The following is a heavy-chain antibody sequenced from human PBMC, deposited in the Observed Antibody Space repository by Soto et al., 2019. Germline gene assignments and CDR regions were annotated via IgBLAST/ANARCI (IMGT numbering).Heavy chain of an antibody. Sequence: QVTLKESGPVLVKPTEPLTLTCTVSGFSLSNARMGVSWIRQPPGKALEWLAHIFSNDEKSYSTSLKSRLTISKDTYKSQVVLTMTNMDPVDTATYCCARIQRGIAAAGTDYWGQGTLVTVSS. V-gene: IGHV2-26*01. CDR2: IFSNDEK. J-gene: IGHJ4*02. CDR1: GFSLSNARMG. D-gene: IGHD6-13*01. CDR3: ARIQRGIAAAGTDY.